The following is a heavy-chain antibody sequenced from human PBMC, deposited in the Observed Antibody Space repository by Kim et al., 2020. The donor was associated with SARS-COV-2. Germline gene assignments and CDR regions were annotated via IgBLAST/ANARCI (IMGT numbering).Heavy chain of an antibody. CDR2: IYYSGST. CDR1: GGSISSSSYY. V-gene: IGHV4-39*01. D-gene: IGHD3-3*01. J-gene: IGHJ5*02. CDR3: ASGRELRFLEWLLSWFDP. Sequence: SETLSLTCTVSGGSISSSSYYWGWIRQPPGKGLEWIGSIYYSGSTYYNPSLKSRVTISVDTSKNQFSLKLSSVTAADTAVYYCASGRELRFLEWLLSWFDPWGQGTRVTASS.